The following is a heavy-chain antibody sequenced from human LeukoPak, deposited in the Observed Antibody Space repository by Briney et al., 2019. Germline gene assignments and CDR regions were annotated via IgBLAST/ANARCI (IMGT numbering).Heavy chain of an antibody. D-gene: IGHD3-22*01. CDR3: ARXRPNYYGSDGHYYRRDGXY. CDR2: ITSRGEST. J-gene: IGHJ4*01. Sequence: PGGSLRLSCAASGFTFSIYAMSWVRQAPGKGLQWVSSITSRGESTWYVDSVKGRFTITRDNSENTLYLQMHSLRAEDTAVYYCARXRPNYYGSDGHYYRRDGXYWGRGXXV. V-gene: IGHV3-23*01. CDR1: GFTFSIYA.